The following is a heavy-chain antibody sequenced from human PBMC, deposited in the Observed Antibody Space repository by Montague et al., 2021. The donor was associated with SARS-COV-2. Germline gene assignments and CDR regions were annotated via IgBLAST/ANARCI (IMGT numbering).Heavy chain of an antibody. Sequence: SETLSLTCTLSGASRSTKNYYWGWIRQPPGKGLEWIGSISCSATSYSNPSLKSRVTMSVNTSRNQLSLNLSSVTVADTAVYYCARLGITLGGVIVIRYYFDFWGQGTLVTVSS. CDR2: ISCSATS. CDR1: GASRSTKNYY. J-gene: IGHJ4*02. V-gene: IGHV4-39*01. D-gene: IGHD3-16*02. CDR3: ARLGITLGGVIVIRYYFDF.